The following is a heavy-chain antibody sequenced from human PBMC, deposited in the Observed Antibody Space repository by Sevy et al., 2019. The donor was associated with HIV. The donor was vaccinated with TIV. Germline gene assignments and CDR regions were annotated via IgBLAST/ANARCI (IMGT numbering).Heavy chain of an antibody. D-gene: IGHD1-26*01. CDR2: INHSGST. CDR3: ARGWGIVGATTLSSFDY. Sequence: SETLSLTCRVSGGSVNSGYYHWSWIRQPPGKGLEWIGEINHSGSTNYNPSLKSRVTISVDTSKNQFSLKLSSVTAADTAVYYCARGWGIVGATTLSSFDYWGQGTLVTVSS. V-gene: IGHV4-61*01. CDR1: GGSVNSGYYH. J-gene: IGHJ4*02.